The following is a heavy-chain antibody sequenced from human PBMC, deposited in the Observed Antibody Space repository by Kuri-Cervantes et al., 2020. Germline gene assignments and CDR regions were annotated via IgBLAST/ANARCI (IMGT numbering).Heavy chain of an antibody. CDR1: GYTFTGYY. J-gene: IGHJ5*02. D-gene: IGHD3-9*01. CDR3: ARGRLRYFDWSLNWFDP. V-gene: IGHV1-2*02. Sequence: ASVKVSCKASGYTFTGYYMHWVRQAPGQGLEWMGWINPNSGGTNYAQKFQGRVTMTRDTSISTAYMELSRLRSDDTAVYYCARGRLRYFDWSLNWFDPWGQGTLVTVSS. CDR2: INPNSGGT.